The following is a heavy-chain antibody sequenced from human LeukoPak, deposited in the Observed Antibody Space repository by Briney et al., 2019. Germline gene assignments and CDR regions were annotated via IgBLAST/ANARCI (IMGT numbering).Heavy chain of an antibody. Sequence: ASVKVSCKASGYTFTSYDINWVRQATGQGLEWMGWMNPNSGNTGYAQKFQGRVTITRNTSISTAYMELSSLRSEDTAVYYCARYIVGVPAAIAAFDIWGQGTMVTVSS. V-gene: IGHV1-8*03. CDR2: MNPNSGNT. D-gene: IGHD2-2*01. J-gene: IGHJ3*02. CDR1: GYTFTSYD. CDR3: ARYIVGVPAAIAAFDI.